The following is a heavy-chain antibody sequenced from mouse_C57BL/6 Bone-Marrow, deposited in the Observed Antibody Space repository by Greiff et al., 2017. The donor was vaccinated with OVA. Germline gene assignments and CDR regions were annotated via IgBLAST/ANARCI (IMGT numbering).Heavy chain of an antibody. J-gene: IGHJ2*01. CDR3: ARYSNYGFDY. CDR2: IYPGGGYT. CDR1: GYTFTNYW. D-gene: IGHD2-5*01. Sequence: ESGAELVRPGTSVKMSCKASGYTFTNYWIGWAKQRPGHGLEWIGDIYPGGGYTNYNEKFKGKATLTADKSSSTAYMQFSSLTSEDSAIYYCARYSNYGFDYWGQGTTLTVSS. V-gene: IGHV1-63*01.